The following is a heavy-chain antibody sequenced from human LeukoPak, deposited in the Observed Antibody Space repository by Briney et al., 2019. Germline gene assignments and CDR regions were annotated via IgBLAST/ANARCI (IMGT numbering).Heavy chain of an antibody. CDR2: ISAYNGNT. CDR3: ARGPTAMVFVFAFDI. D-gene: IGHD5-18*01. V-gene: IGHV1-18*01. Sequence: ASVKVSCKASGYTFTSYAMNWVRQAPGQGLEWMGWISAYNGNTNYAQKLQGRVTMTTDTSTSTAYMELRSLRSDDTAVYYCARGPTAMVFVFAFDIWGQGTMVTVSS. J-gene: IGHJ3*02. CDR1: GYTFTSYA.